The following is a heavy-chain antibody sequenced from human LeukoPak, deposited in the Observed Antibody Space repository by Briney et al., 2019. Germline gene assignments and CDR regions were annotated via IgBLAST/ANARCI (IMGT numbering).Heavy chain of an antibody. Sequence: SETLSLTCTVSGASITSFHWTWIRHPPGQGLERIGLIYSSGSTIYNPSLQSRVAMSVDMTKHQRTRKRSSVTAVVRAMYYGARKDGDYWGQRTLVTVS. CDR1: GASITSFH. J-gene: IGHJ4*02. V-gene: IGHV4-4*07. D-gene: IGHD6-6*01. CDR2: IYSSGST. CDR3: ARKDGDY.